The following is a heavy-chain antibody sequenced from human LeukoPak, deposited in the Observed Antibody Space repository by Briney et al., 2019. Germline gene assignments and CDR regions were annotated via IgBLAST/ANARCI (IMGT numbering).Heavy chain of an antibody. J-gene: IGHJ4*02. CDR3: ARVAPWKGFGYSSSWPDDY. CDR1: GGSISSGSYY. Sequence: SQTLSLTCTVSGGSISSGSYYWSWIRQPAGKGLEWIGRIYTSGSTNYNPSLKSRVTISVDTSKNQFSLKLSPATAADTAVYYCARVAPWKGFGYSSSWPDDYWGQGTLVTVSS. V-gene: IGHV4-61*02. D-gene: IGHD6-13*01. CDR2: IYTSGST.